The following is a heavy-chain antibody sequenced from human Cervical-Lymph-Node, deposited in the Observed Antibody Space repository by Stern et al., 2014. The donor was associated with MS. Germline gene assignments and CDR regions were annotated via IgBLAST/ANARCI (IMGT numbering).Heavy chain of an antibody. CDR2: IYWDDDR. CDR1: GFSLKTSELG. D-gene: IGHD4-11*01. J-gene: IGHJ4*02. V-gene: IGHV2-5*02. Sequence: ITLKESGPTLVKPTQTLTLTCTFSGFSLKTSELGVGWIRQPPGKALEWLSLIYWDDDRRYSPSLKRRLTITKDTSKNQVVLTMTNMDPVDTATYYCARYSNYVRGFDYWGQGMLVTVSS. CDR3: ARYSNYVRGFDY.